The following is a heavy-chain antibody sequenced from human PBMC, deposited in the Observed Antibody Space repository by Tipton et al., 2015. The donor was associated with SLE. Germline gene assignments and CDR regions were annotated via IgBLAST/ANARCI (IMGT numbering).Heavy chain of an antibody. CDR2: IYHSGST. CDR3: AREESLYYFDY. J-gene: IGHJ4*02. D-gene: IGHD3-10*01. V-gene: IGHV4-38-2*02. Sequence: LRLSCAVSGYSISSGYYWGWIRQPPGKGLEWIGSIYHSGSTYYNPSLKSRVTISVDTSKNQFSLKLNSVTAADTAVYYCAREESLYYFDYWGQGTLVTVSS. CDR1: GYSISSGYY.